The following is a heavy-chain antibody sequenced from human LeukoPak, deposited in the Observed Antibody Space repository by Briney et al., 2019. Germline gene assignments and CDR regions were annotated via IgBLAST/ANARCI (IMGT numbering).Heavy chain of an antibody. V-gene: IGHV3-48*02. D-gene: IGHD5-24*01. Sequence: GGSLRLSCAASGFTFSSYSMNWVRQAPGKGLEWVSYISSSSTIYYADSVKGRFTISRDNAKNSLYLQMNSLRDEDTAVYYCARDQEMATIPTDFDYWGQGTLVTVSS. CDR1: GFTFSSYS. J-gene: IGHJ4*02. CDR3: ARDQEMATIPTDFDY. CDR2: ISSSSTI.